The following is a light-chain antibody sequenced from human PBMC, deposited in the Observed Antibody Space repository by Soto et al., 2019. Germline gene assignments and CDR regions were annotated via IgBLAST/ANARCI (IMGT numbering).Light chain of an antibody. CDR3: QQLFDSPIT. J-gene: IGKJ5*01. Sequence: DIQMTQSPSTLSASVGDRVTITCRASQSIICLVSWHQQKPWKAPKLLIYDASSLESGVPSRFSATVSGTEFSLTLTSLQPEDFATYYCQQLFDSPITFGQGTRLEI. V-gene: IGKV1-5*01. CDR2: DAS. CDR1: QSIICL.